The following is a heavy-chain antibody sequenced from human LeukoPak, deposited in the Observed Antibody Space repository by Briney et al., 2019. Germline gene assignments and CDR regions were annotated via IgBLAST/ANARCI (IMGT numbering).Heavy chain of an antibody. J-gene: IGHJ4*02. CDR3: ARRTSNPVGAIDY. CDR2: ISYSGT. Sequence: SETLSLTCTVSGGSISISNYYWGWIRQPPGRGLEWIGSISYSGTYYNPSLKSRLPISVDTSKNHFSLNLRSVTAADTAAYYCARRTSNPVGAIDYWGQGTLVTVSS. D-gene: IGHD1-26*01. V-gene: IGHV4-39*01. CDR1: GGSISISNYY.